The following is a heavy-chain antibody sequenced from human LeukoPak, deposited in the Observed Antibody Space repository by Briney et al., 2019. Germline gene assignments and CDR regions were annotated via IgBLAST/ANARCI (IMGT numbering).Heavy chain of an antibody. D-gene: IGHD1-26*01. J-gene: IGHJ4*02. CDR3: AKSKVGGNFDY. CDR2: IKQDGSEK. Sequence: GGSLRLSCAASGFTFSSYWMSWVRQAPGKGLEWVANIKQDGSEKYYVDSVKGRFTISRDNAKNSLYLQMNSLRAEDTAVYYCAKSKVGGNFDYWGQGTLITVSS. CDR1: GFTFSSYW. V-gene: IGHV3-7*01.